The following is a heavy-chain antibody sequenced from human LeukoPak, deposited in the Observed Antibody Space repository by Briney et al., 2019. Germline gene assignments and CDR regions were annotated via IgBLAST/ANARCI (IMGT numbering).Heavy chain of an antibody. V-gene: IGHV5-51*01. CDR2: IYPRDSET. CDR3: ARTDGAAPFDN. D-gene: IGHD1-26*01. Sequence: GESLKISCRGSGYSFSSYGIGWVRQVPGKGLEWMGFIYPRDSETTYSPSFQGQVTFSSDKSINTAYLHWRSLKASDTAMYYCARTDGAAPFDNWGQGTLVTVSS. J-gene: IGHJ4*02. CDR1: GYSFSSYG.